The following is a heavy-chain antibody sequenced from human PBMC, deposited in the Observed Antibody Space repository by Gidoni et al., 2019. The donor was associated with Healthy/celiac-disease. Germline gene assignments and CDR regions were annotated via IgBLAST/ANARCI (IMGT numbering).Heavy chain of an antibody. J-gene: IGHJ4*02. CDR1: GYTFTGYY. CDR2: INPNSGGT. Sequence: QVQLVQSGAEVKKPGASVKVSCKASGYTFTGYYMHWVRQAPGQGLEWMGWINPNSGGTNYAQKVQGWVTMTRDTSISTADMELSRLRSGDTAVYYCARDYRSVGAILWDWGQGTLVTVSS. V-gene: IGHV1-2*04. D-gene: IGHD1-26*01. CDR3: ARDYRSVGAILWD.